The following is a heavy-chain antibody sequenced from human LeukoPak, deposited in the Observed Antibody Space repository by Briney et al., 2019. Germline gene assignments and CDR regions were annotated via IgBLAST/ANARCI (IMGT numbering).Heavy chain of an antibody. V-gene: IGHV1-18*01. CDR3: ARGTMVRGVIEGSYYYYGTDV. Sequence: ASVKVSCKASGYTFTSYGISWVRQAPGQGLEWMGWISAYNGNTNYAQKLQGRVTMTTDTSTSTAYMELRSLRSDDTAVYYCARGTMVRGVIEGSYYYYGTDVWGQGTTVTVSS. J-gene: IGHJ6*02. D-gene: IGHD3-10*01. CDR1: GYTFTSYG. CDR2: ISAYNGNT.